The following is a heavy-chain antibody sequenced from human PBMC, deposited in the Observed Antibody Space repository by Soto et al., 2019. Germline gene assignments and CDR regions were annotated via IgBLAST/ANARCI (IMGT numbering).Heavy chain of an antibody. J-gene: IGHJ6*02. V-gene: IGHV1-46*01. CDR3: ARDPYNYYDSSGYLGMDV. CDR1: GYSFVSYD. Sequence: ASVKVSCKASGYSFVSYDISWVRQAPGQGLEWMGIINPSGGSTSYAQKFQGRVTMTRDTSTSTVYMELSSLRSEDTAVYYCARDPYNYYDSSGYLGMDVWGQGTTVTV. CDR2: INPSGGST. D-gene: IGHD3-22*01.